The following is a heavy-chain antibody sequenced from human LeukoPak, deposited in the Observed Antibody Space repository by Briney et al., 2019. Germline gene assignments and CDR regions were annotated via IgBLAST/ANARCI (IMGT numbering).Heavy chain of an antibody. CDR2: IYYSGNT. V-gene: IGHV4-39*01. CDR3: VRHKDLGSYYYYYGMDV. J-gene: IGHJ6*02. Sequence: SETLSLTCTVSGGSISIDTFYWGWIRQPPGKGLEWIGSIYYSGNTYYNPSLETRVTISVDTSKNQFSLRLSSVTAADTAVYYCVRHKDLGSYYYYYGMDVWGQGTTVTVSS. CDR1: GGSISIDTFY. D-gene: IGHD3-10*01.